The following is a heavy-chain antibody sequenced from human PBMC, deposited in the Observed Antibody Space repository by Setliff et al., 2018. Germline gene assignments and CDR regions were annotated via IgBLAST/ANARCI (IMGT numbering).Heavy chain of an antibody. D-gene: IGHD5-18*01. V-gene: IGHV4-4*07. CDR1: GGSISSYY. J-gene: IGHJ6*03. CDR3: ARDGGAAMDGFYYYYMDV. CDR2: IYTSGST. Sequence: SETLSLTCTVSGGSISSYYWSWIRQPAGKGLEWIGRIYTSGSTNYNPSLKSRVTMSVDTSKNQFSLKLSSVTAADTAVYYCARDGGAAMDGFYYYYMDVWGKGTTVTVSS.